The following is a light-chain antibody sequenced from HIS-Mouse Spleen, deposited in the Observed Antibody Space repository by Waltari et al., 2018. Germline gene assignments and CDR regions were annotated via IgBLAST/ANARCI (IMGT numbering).Light chain of an antibody. Sequence: QSALTQPRSVSGAPGQSVTISCTGTSSYVGGYHYVSWYQQHPGKAPKLMIYDVSKRPSGVPDRFSGSKSGNTASLTISGLQAEDEADYYCCSYAGSYTGVFGTGTKVTVL. CDR2: DVS. J-gene: IGLJ1*01. CDR3: CSYAGSYTGV. V-gene: IGLV2-11*01. CDR1: SSYVGGYHY.